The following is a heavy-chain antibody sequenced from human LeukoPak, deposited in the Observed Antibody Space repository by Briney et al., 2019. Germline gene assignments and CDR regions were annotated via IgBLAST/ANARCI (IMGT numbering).Heavy chain of an antibody. J-gene: IGHJ5*02. Sequence: PGGSLRLSCAASGFTFNDYYMSWVRQAPGKGVEWLSYINIGGNNTHYADSVKGRFTISRDNAKKPLYLEMNNLRSEDTAVYYCATDGAGFDTGGQGVLVTVSS. CDR3: ATDGAGFDT. CDR2: INIGGNNT. V-gene: IGHV3-11*01. CDR1: GFTFNDYY.